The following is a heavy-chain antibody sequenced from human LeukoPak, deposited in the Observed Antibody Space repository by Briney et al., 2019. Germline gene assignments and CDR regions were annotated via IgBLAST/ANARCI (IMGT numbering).Heavy chain of an antibody. D-gene: IGHD2-15*01. CDR1: GGSISSYY. J-gene: IGHJ6*02. Sequence: SETLSLTCTVSGGSISSYYWSWIRQPPGKGLEWIGYIYYSGSTNYNPSLKSRVTISVDTSKNQFSLKLSSVTAADTAVYYCARLGCCSGGSCYSTWAYGMDVWGQGTTVTVSS. CDR3: ARLGCCSGGSCYSTWAYGMDV. CDR2: IYYSGST. V-gene: IGHV4-59*08.